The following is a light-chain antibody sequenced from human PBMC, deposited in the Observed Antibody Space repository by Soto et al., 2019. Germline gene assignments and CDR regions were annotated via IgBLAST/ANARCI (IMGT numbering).Light chain of an antibody. CDR2: NNY. Sequence: QSVVTQPPAVSGTPGQRVTISCSGSSSNIGSKTVNWYQQLPGTAPKLLIYNNYQRPSGVPDRFSGSKSGTSASLAISGLQSQDEADYYCAAWYDSLNRPHVVFGGGTQLTVL. CDR3: AAWYDSLNRPHVV. J-gene: IGLJ2*01. CDR1: SSNIGSKT. V-gene: IGLV1-44*01.